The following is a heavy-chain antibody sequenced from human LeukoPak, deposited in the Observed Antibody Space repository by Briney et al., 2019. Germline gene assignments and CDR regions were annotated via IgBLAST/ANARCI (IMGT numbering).Heavy chain of an antibody. J-gene: IGHJ6*03. D-gene: IGHD2-2*01. CDR3: ARGADCSSTSCNYYYYYYMDV. CDR2: ISWNSGSI. Sequence: SLRLSCAASGFTFDDYAMHWVRQAPGKGLEWVSGISWNSGSIGYADSVKGRFTISRDNAKNSLYLQMNSLRAEDTAVYYCARGADCSSTSCNYYYYYYMDVWDKGTTVTVSS. CDR1: GFTFDDYA. V-gene: IGHV3-9*01.